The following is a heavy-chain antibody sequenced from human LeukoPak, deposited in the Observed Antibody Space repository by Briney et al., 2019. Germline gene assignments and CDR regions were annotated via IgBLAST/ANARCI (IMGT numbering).Heavy chain of an antibody. V-gene: IGHV3-53*01. Sequence: GGSLRLSCAASGFTVSSNYMSWVRQAPWKGLEWVSVIYSGGSTYYADSVKGRFTISRDNSKNTLYLQMNSLRAEDTAVYYCARGLDGYNTYYYYYMDVWGKGTTVTVSS. CDR3: ARGLDGYNTYYYYYMDV. J-gene: IGHJ6*03. D-gene: IGHD5-24*01. CDR1: GFTVSSNY. CDR2: IYSGGST.